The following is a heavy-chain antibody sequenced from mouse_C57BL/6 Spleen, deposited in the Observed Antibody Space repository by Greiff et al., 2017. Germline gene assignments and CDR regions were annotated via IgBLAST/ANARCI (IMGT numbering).Heavy chain of an antibody. CDR2: IYPGSGST. J-gene: IGHJ1*03. V-gene: IGHV1-55*01. CDR1: GYTFTSYW. Sequence: QVQLKQPGAELVKPGASVKMSCKASGYTFTSYWITWVKQRPGQGLEWIGDIYPGSGSTNYNEKFKSKATLTVATSSSTAYMQLSSLTSEDSAVYYCARSITTVVATDVDVWGTGTTVTVSS. CDR3: ARSITTVVATDVDV. D-gene: IGHD1-1*01.